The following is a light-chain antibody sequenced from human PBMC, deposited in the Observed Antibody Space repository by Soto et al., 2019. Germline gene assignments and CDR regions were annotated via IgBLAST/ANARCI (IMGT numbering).Light chain of an antibody. CDR1: QSSSSW. CDR3: QQYSSYET. J-gene: IGKJ1*01. Sequence: DIQRTHSPSTLSAPVGDRVSMTFRASQSSSSWLAWYQQNPGKAPKILIYDASSLERGVPSRFSGSGSGTEFTLTISSLQPDDFATYYCQQYSSYETFGQGTRVDI. V-gene: IGKV1-5*01. CDR2: DAS.